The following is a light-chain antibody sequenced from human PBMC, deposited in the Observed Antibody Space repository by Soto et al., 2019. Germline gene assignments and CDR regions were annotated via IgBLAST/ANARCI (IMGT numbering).Light chain of an antibody. V-gene: IGKV1-39*01. CDR3: QQSSSTPRT. Sequence: DIQMTQSPSTLSASVGDRVTITCRASQSISSWLAWYQQKPGEAPKLLIYAASSLQPGVPSTFSGSGSGTEFTLTISSLQRDDVATYYCQQSSSTPRTFGGGTKVEIK. J-gene: IGKJ4*01. CDR2: AAS. CDR1: QSISSW.